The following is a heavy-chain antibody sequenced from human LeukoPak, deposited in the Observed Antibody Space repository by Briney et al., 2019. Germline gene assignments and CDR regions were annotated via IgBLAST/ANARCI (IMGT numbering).Heavy chain of an antibody. CDR2: IIPIFGTA. D-gene: IGHD3-9*01. CDR1: GGTFGSYA. J-gene: IGHJ6*02. Sequence: SVKVSCKASGGTFGSYAISWVRQAPGQGLEWMGGIIPIFGTANYAQKFQGRVTTTADESTSTAYMELSSLRSEDTAVYYCARNYDILTGLYGMDVWGQGTTVTVSS. V-gene: IGHV1-69*13. CDR3: ARNYDILTGLYGMDV.